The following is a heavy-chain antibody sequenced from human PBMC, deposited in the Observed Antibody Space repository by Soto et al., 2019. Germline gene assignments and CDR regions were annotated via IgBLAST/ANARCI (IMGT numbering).Heavy chain of an antibody. D-gene: IGHD3-3*01. CDR3: ARDYYDFWSGFENLDY. CDR1: GYTFTSYG. V-gene: IGHV1-18*01. J-gene: IGHJ4*02. CDR2: ISAYNGNT. Sequence: ASVKVSCKASGYTFTSYGISWVRQAPGQGLEWMGWISAYNGNTNYAQKLQGRVTMTTDTSTSTAYMELRSLRSDDTAVYYCARDYYDFWSGFENLDYWGQGTLVTVSS.